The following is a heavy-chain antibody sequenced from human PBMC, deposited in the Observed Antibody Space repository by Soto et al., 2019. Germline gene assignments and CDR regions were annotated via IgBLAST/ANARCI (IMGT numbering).Heavy chain of an antibody. J-gene: IGHJ4*02. CDR2: IYYSGST. CDR3: ARSAVAITSVGYFDY. V-gene: IGHV4-28*01. Sequence: QVQLQESGPGLVKPSDTLSLTCAVSGYSISSSNWWGWIRQPPGKGLEWIGYIYYSGSTYYNPSLKSRVTMSVEPSKNQFSLKLSSVTAVDTAVYYCARSAVAITSVGYFDYWGQGTLVTVSS. D-gene: IGHD3-22*01. CDR1: GYSISSSNW.